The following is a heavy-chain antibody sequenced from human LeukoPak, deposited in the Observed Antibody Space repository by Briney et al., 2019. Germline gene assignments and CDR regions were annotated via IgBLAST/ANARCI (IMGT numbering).Heavy chain of an antibody. CDR3: ARANWGESLYFDY. CDR2: IYHSGST. D-gene: IGHD7-27*01. J-gene: IGHJ4*02. V-gene: IGHV4-59*12. Sequence: SETLSLTCTVSGGSISSYYWSWIRQPPGKGLEWIGYIYHSGSTYYNPSLKSRVTISVDRSKNQFSLKLSSVTAADTAVYYCARANWGESLYFDYWGQGTLVTVSS. CDR1: GGSISSYY.